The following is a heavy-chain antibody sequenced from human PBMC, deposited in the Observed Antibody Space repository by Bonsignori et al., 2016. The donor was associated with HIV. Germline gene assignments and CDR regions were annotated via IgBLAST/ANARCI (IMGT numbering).Heavy chain of an antibody. CDR3: ARDRGDY. V-gene: IGHV3-30-3*01. J-gene: IGHJ4*02. D-gene: IGHD5-12*01. Sequence: GESLKISCAASGFTFSSYAMHWVRQAPGKGLEWVAVISYDGSNKYYADSVKGRFTISRDNSKNTLYLQMSSLRAEDTAVYYCARDRGDYWGQGTLVTVSS. CDR1: GFTFSSYA. CDR2: ISYDGSNK.